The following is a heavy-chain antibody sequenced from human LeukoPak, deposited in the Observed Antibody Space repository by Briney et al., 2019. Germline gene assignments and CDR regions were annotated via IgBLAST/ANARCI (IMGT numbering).Heavy chain of an antibody. J-gene: IGHJ4*02. CDR2: INQDGTEK. V-gene: IGHV3-7*01. Sequence: GGSLRLSCEGSGFIFSSFWMNWVRQAPGKGPEWVANINQDGTEKYYVDSVKGRFTISRDNAKNSLYLQMNSLRAEDAAVYYCARDIEAAGICFDYWGQGILVAVSS. CDR3: ARDIEAAGICFDY. D-gene: IGHD6-13*01. CDR1: GFIFSSFW.